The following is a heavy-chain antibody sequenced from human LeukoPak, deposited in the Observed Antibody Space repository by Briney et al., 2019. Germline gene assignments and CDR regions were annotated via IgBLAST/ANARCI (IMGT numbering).Heavy chain of an antibody. Sequence: SGPTLVKPTQTLTLTCAFSGFSISTTAVGVGWIRQPPGKALEWLALIYWNDDKRYSSSLKSRLTVTKDTSKNQVVLTMANMDPVDTATYYCARTRAAGGFSFDYWGQGALGTGSS. J-gene: IGHJ4*02. V-gene: IGHV2-5*01. D-gene: IGHD6-13*01. CDR2: IYWNDDK. CDR3: ARTRAAGGFSFDY. CDR1: GFSISTTAVG.